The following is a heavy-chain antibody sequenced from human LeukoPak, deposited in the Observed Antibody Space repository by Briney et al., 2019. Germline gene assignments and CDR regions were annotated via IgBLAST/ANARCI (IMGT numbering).Heavy chain of an antibody. D-gene: IGHD4-17*01. CDR3: ERDPTTVTSLPYYFDF. CDR1: GGSFSGYH. CDR2: INDRGRT. J-gene: IGHJ4*02. Sequence: PSETLSLTCAVHGGSFSGYHWNWIRQSPSKGLEWIGEINDRGRTNYNPSLESRVTLSVDTSKKEFSLKLSAVTAADTAVYYCERDPTTVTSLPYYFDFWGQGTLVSVSS. V-gene: IGHV4-34*01.